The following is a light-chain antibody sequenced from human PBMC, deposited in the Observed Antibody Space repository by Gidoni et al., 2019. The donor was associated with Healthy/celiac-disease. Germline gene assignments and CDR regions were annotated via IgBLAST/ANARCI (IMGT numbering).Light chain of an antibody. J-gene: IGKJ2*01. Sequence: ILLTQSPGTLSLSPGERANLSCRASQSVSSSYLAWYQQKHGQAPRLLIYGASSRATGIPDRFSGSGSGTDVTLTISRLEPEDFAVYYCQQYGSSPETFXXXTKLEIK. CDR2: GAS. V-gene: IGKV3-20*01. CDR3: QQYGSSPET. CDR1: QSVSSSY.